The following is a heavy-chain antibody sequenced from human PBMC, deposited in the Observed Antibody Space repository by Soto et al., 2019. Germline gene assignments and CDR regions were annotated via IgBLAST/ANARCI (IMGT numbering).Heavy chain of an antibody. CDR2: ISYDGSNK. CDR1: GFPFSSYG. CDR3: AGGQYYFDY. Sequence: QVQLVESGGGVVQPGRSLRLSCAASGFPFSSYGMHLVRQAPGKGLEWVAHISYDGSNKHYTDSVKGRFTISRDNSKNMLYLQMSSLRAEDTAVYYCAGGQYYFDYCGQGTRVSVSS. V-gene: IGHV3-30*03. D-gene: IGHD2-15*01. J-gene: IGHJ4*02.